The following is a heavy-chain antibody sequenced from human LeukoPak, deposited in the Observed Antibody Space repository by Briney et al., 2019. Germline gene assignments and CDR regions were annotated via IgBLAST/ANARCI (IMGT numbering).Heavy chain of an antibody. Sequence: PSGPLSPPCPVLGGSFSGFYWSWVRPPPGKGLEWIGEINHNGRTNYNPSLRTRVTISVDTSKKQFSLKLSSVTGPAQARYYLASRSGYYHPWRYAPWGQGNLATVSS. D-gene: IGHD3-22*01. CDR3: ASRSGYYHPWRYAP. CDR1: GGSFSGFY. J-gene: IGHJ5*02. CDR2: INHNGRT. V-gene: IGHV4-34*03.